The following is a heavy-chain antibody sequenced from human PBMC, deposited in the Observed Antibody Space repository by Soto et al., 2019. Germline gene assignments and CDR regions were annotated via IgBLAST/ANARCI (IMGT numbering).Heavy chain of an antibody. CDR1: GFTFSSYG. CDR3: AKYLKWITTVRGLIRSYGMDV. V-gene: IGHV3-30*18. J-gene: IGHJ6*02. CDR2: ISYDGSNK. Sequence: QVQLVESGGGVVQPGRSLRLSCAASGFTFSSYGMHWVRQAPGKGLEWVAVISYDGSNKYYADSVKCRFTISRDNSKNTLYLQMNSLRAEDAAVYYCAKYLKWITTVRGLIRSYGMDVWGQGPTVTVSS. D-gene: IGHD3-10*01.